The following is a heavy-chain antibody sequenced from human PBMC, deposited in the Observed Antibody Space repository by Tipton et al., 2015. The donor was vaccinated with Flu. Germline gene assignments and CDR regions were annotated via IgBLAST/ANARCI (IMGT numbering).Heavy chain of an antibody. CDR3: ARDLRGYSGYTGGDAFDM. Sequence: TLSLTCTVSGGSISTSYWSGIRQPAGKGLEWIGRISTSGSTNYNASLESRVTLSRDTSKNHISLRLTSATAADTALYYCARDLRGYSGYTGGDAFDMWGRGIMVFVSS. CDR1: GGSISTSY. V-gene: IGHV4-4*07. J-gene: IGHJ3*02. D-gene: IGHD5-12*01. CDR2: ISTSGST.